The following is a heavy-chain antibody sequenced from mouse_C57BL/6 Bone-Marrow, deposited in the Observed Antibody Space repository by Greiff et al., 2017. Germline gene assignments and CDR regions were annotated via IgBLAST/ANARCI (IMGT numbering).Heavy chain of an antibody. D-gene: IGHD2-3*01. CDR2: IYPRSGNT. Sequence: QVQLKESGAELARPGASVKLSCKASGYTFTSYGISWVKQRTGQGLEWIGEIYPRSGNTYYNEKFKGKATLTADKSSSTAYMELRSLTSEDSAVYFCARPDGYFPFAYWGQGTLVTVSA. V-gene: IGHV1-81*01. J-gene: IGHJ3*01. CDR1: GYTFTSYG. CDR3: ARPDGYFPFAY.